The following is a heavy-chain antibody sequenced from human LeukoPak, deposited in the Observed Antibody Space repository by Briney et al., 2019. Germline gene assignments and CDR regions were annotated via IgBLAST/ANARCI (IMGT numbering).Heavy chain of an antibody. Sequence: GGSLRLSCAASGFTFSSYSMNWVRQAPGKGREWVSSISSRSSYIYYADSVKGRFTISRDNAKNSLYLQMNSLRAEDTAVYYCAKDLVYSSGWNVFGWAGEFWGQGTLVTVSS. V-gene: IGHV3-21*04. J-gene: IGHJ4*02. D-gene: IGHD6-19*01. CDR3: AKDLVYSSGWNVFGWAGEF. CDR2: ISSRSSYI. CDR1: GFTFSSYS.